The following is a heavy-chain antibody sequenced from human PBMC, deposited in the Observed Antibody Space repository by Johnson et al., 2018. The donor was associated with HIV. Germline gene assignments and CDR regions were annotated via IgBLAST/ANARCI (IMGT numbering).Heavy chain of an antibody. V-gene: IGHV3-30*04. D-gene: IGHD3-3*01. CDR3: AKDVEHHEWPGAFDI. Sequence: QVQLVESGGGVVQPGRSLRLSCAASGFTFSSYAMHWVRQAPGKGLEWVAVISYDGSNKYYADSVKGRFTISRDNSKNTLYLQMNSLRAEDTAVYYCAKDVEHHEWPGAFDIWGQGTMVTVSS. CDR1: GFTFSSYA. J-gene: IGHJ3*02. CDR2: ISYDGSNK.